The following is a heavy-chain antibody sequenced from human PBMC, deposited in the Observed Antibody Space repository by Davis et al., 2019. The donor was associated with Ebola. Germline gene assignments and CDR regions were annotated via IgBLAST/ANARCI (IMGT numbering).Heavy chain of an antibody. D-gene: IGHD6-19*01. Sequence: PGGSLRLSCKGSGYSFTSYWIGWVRQMPGKGLEWMGIIYPGDSDTRYSPSFQGQVTISADKSISTAYLQWSSLKASDTAMYYCARHLYSSDHYYYGMDVWGQGTTVTVSS. CDR3: ARHLYSSDHYYYGMDV. CDR2: IYPGDSDT. J-gene: IGHJ6*02. V-gene: IGHV5-51*01. CDR1: GYSFTSYW.